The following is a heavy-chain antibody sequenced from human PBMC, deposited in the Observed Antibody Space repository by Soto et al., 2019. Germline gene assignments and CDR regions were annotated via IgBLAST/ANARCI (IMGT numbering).Heavy chain of an antibody. J-gene: IGHJ5*02. CDR1: GGSISSCGYY. Sequence: PSKTLAITCTVSGGSISSCGYYWSWIRQHPGKGLEWIGYIYYSGTTYYNPSLKSRVTISVDTSKNQFSLEVSSVSAADTALYHYSRGSIVVFAAPGFTPWCPGNLVTLYS. D-gene: IGHD3-22*01. CDR2: IYYSGTT. V-gene: IGHV4-31*03. CDR3: SRGSIVVFAAPGFTP.